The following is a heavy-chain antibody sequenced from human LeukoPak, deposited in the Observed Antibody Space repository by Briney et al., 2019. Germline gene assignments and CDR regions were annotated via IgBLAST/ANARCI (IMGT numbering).Heavy chain of an antibody. J-gene: IGHJ6*04. V-gene: IGHV5-10-1*01. D-gene: IGHD3-10*01. Sequence: GESLKISCKGSGYSFTSYRISWVRQMPGKGLEWMGRIDPSDSYTNYSPSFQGHVTISADKSISTAYLQWSSLKASDTAMYYCARLVRTGYYYYYGMDVWGKGTTVTVSS. CDR3: ARLVRTGYYYYYGMDV. CDR1: GYSFTSYR. CDR2: IDPSDSYT.